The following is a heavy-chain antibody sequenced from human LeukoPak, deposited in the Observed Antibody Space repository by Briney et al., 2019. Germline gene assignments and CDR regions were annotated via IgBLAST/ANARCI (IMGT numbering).Heavy chain of an antibody. Sequence: GGSLRLSCAASGFTFSSYEMNWVRQAPGKGLEWISYISSSGTTIDYADSVKGRFTMSRDNAENSLYLQMNSLRAEDAAVYYCARGRGGAYWGQGTLVTVSS. CDR3: ARGRGGAY. J-gene: IGHJ4*02. CDR1: GFTFSSYE. D-gene: IGHD3-16*01. V-gene: IGHV3-48*03. CDR2: ISSSGTTI.